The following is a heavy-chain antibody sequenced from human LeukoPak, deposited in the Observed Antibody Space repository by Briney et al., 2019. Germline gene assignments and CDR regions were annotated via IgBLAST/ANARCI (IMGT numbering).Heavy chain of an antibody. D-gene: IGHD3-3*01. CDR3: ARALRFLEWFYDY. Sequence: ASVKVSCKASGYTFTGDYMHWVRQAPGQGLEWMGWINPNSGGTNYAQKFQGRVTMTRDTSISTAYMELSRLRSDDTAVYYCARALRFLEWFYDYWGQGTLVTVSS. CDR2: INPNSGGT. J-gene: IGHJ4*02. V-gene: IGHV1-2*02. CDR1: GYTFTGDY.